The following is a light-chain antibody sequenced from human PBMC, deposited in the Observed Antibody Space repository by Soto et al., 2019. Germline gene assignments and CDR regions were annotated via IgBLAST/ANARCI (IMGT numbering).Light chain of an antibody. V-gene: IGKV2D-29*01. Sequence: EIVMTQSPLSLSATPGQPASISCKSSQSLLHSNGKTYLYWYVQKSGQPPKLLIYEVSNRFSGVSERFSGSGAGTDFTLKISRVEAEDVGVYYCQQYGSSPLTFGGGTKVDIK. CDR2: EVS. J-gene: IGKJ4*01. CDR3: QQYGSSPLT. CDR1: QSLLHSNGKTY.